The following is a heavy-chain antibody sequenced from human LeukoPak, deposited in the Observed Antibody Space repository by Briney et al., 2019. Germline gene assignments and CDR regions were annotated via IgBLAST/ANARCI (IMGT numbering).Heavy chain of an antibody. CDR2: IIPIFGTA. CDR1: GGTFSSYA. D-gene: IGHD3-10*01. J-gene: IGHJ4*02. Sequence: SVKVSRKASGGTFSSYAISWVRQAPGQGLEWMGGIIPIFGTANYAQKFQGRVTITADKSTSTAYMELSSLRSEDTAVYYCARESITMVRGVIHRGVDYWGQGTLVTVSS. V-gene: IGHV1-69*06. CDR3: ARESITMVRGVIHRGVDY.